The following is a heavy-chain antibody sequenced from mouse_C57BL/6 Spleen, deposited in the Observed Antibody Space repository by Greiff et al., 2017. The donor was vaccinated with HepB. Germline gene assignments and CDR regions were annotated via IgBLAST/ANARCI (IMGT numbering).Heavy chain of an antibody. CDR1: GYTFTSYW. V-gene: IGHV1-69*01. D-gene: IGHD2-3*01. CDR3: ARSGDGSPSYYFDY. Sequence: QVHVKQPGAELVMPGASVKLSCKASGYTFTSYWMHWVKQRPGQGLEWIGEIDPSDSYTNYNQKFKGKSTLTVDKSSSTAYMQLSSLTSEDSAVYYCARSGDGSPSYYFDYWGQGTTLTVSS. J-gene: IGHJ2*01. CDR2: IDPSDSYT.